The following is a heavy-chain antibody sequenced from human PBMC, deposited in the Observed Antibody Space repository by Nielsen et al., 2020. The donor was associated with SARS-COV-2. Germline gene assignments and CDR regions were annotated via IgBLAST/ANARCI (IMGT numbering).Heavy chain of an antibody. Sequence: GESLKISCAASGFTFSDYYMSWIRQAPGKGLEWVSYISSSSSYTNYADSVKGRFTISRDNAKNSLYLQMNSLKASDTAMYYCARLDSSGWTGGDYYDSSGYGYWGQGTLVTVSS. D-gene: IGHD3-22*01. CDR2: ISSSSSYT. J-gene: IGHJ4*02. CDR1: GFTFSDYY. CDR3: ARLDSSGWTGGDYYDSSGYGY. V-gene: IGHV3-11*03.